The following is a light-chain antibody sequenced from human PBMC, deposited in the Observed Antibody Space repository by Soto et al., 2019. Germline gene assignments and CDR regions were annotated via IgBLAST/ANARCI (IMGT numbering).Light chain of an antibody. CDR3: LTWDSSLSVGR. Sequence: QSVLTQPPSVSAAPGQKVTISCSGSSSNLGDNYVSWYQQLPGTAPKLLLYDNNKRPSGIPDRFSGSKSGTSATLDITGLQTGDEADYYCLTWDSSLSVGRLGGGTKLTVL. V-gene: IGLV1-51*01. J-gene: IGLJ2*01. CDR2: DNN. CDR1: SSNLGDNY.